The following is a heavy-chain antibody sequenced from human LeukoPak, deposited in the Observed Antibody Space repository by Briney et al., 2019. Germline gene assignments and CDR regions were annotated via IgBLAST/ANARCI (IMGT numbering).Heavy chain of an antibody. CDR2: ISGSGGGT. Sequence: GGSLRLYCAASGFTFSSYAVSWVRQAPGKGLEWVSAISGSGGGTYYADSVKGRFTISRDNSKNTLYLQMNSLSTEDTAVYYCAKTTTGYSSGRYPGWPVDCWGQGTLVTVSS. CDR1: GFTFSSYA. CDR3: AKTTTGYSSGRYPGWPVDC. D-gene: IGHD6-19*01. J-gene: IGHJ4*02. V-gene: IGHV3-23*01.